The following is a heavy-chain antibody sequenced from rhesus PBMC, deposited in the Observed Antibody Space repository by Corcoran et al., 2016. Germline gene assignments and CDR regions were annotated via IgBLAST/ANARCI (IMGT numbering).Heavy chain of an antibody. D-gene: IGHD6-13*01. J-gene: IGHJ4*01. V-gene: IGHV4-165*01. Sequence: QVQLEESGPGLVKPSETLSLTCAVSGGSISGYYWNWIPPPPGKGLEWLGYIGGSVGRPDYNPSHKRRVTISTDTSKNQLSLRLSSVTAADTAVYYCARDRGSSSWDYWGQGVLVTVSS. CDR3: ARDRGSSSWDY. CDR1: GGSISGYY. CDR2: IGGSVGRP.